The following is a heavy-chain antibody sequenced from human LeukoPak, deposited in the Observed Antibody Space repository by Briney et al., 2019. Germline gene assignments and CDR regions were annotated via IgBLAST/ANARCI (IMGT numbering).Heavy chain of an antibody. D-gene: IGHD1-1*01. V-gene: IGHV1-18*01. Sequence: ASVKVSCKASGYTFNRYGISWVRQAPGQGLEWMGWISTNSGYTGSAQNLQGRVTMTTDTSTSTAYLELRRLTSDDTAVYSCPRQSWRYDAFDILVQGTLVTVSS. CDR3: PRQSWRYDAFDI. J-gene: IGHJ3*02. CDR1: GYTFNRYG. CDR2: ISTNSGYT.